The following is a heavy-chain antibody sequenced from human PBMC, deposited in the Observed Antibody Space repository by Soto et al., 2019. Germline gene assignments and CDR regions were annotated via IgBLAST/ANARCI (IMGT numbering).Heavy chain of an antibody. J-gene: IGHJ6*02. D-gene: IGHD5-18*01. CDR3: ARDNRIQLRYYYGMDV. Sequence: SETLSLTCTVSGGSISSYYWSWIRQPPGEGLEWIGYIYYSGSTNYNPSLKSRVTISVDTSKNQFSLKLSSVTAADTAVYYCARDNRIQLRYYYGMDVWGQGTTVTVSS. V-gene: IGHV4-59*01. CDR1: GGSISSYY. CDR2: IYYSGST.